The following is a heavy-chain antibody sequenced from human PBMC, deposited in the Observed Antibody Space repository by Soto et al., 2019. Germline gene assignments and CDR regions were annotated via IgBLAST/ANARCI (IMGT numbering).Heavy chain of an antibody. CDR3: ATTLTTSAEYFQY. J-gene: IGHJ1*01. Sequence: DVQLVESGGGLVQPGGSLRLSCGPSGFIFRNYRMSWVRQFPGKGLEWVAHIKEDGSDKYYGDSVKGRFIISRDNAKNSLFLQMNSLRAEDTAVYYCATTLTTSAEYFQYWGQGTLVTVSS. V-gene: IGHV3-7*01. D-gene: IGHD3-16*01. CDR1: GFIFRNYR. CDR2: IKEDGSDK.